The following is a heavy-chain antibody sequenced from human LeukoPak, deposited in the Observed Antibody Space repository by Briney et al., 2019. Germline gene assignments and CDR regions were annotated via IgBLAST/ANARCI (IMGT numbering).Heavy chain of an antibody. CDR2: ISITDGT. Sequence: SETLSLTCTISGDSITSYYWSWIRQPAGKGLEWIGRISITDGTSYTPSLQSRVTMSVGASKNQFSLKLSSVTAADTAVYYCARIRRNSVDWYADDNWGQGTLVTVSS. CDR1: GDSITSYY. J-gene: IGHJ4*02. D-gene: IGHD3-9*01. V-gene: IGHV4-4*07. CDR3: ARIRRNSVDWYADDN.